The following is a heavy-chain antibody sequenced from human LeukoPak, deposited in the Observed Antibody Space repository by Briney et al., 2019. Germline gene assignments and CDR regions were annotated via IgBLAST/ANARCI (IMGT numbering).Heavy chain of an antibody. CDR1: GGSISSYY. Sequence: SETLSLTCTVSGGSISSYYWSWIRQPPGKGLEWIGYIYYSGSTNYNPSLKSRVTISVDTSKNQFSLKLSSVTAADTAVYYCARGSLKEVAFDIWGQGTMVTVSS. D-gene: IGHD2-15*01. V-gene: IGHV4-59*01. CDR2: IYYSGST. CDR3: ARGSLKEVAFDI. J-gene: IGHJ3*02.